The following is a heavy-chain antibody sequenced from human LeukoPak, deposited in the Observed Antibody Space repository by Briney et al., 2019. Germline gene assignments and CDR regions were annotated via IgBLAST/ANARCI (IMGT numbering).Heavy chain of an antibody. CDR3: ATFGNSGPYYFDY. V-gene: IGHV4-30-4*01. J-gene: IGHJ4*02. D-gene: IGHD4-23*01. Sequence: PSETLSLTCTVSGVSISSGGYYWSWIRQPPGKGLEWIGYIYYSGSTYYNPSLKSRVTISVDTSKNQFSLKLSSVTAADTAVYYCATFGNSGPYYFDYWGQGTPVTVSS. CDR1: GVSISSGGYY. CDR2: IYYSGST.